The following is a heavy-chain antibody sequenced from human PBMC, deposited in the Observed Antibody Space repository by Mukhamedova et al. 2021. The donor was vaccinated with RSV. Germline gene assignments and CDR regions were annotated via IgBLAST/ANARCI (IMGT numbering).Heavy chain of an antibody. J-gene: IGHJ4*02. CDR3: IKDVTTGGADH. D-gene: IGHD1-1*01. Sequence: GGMGYADSVKGRFTVSRDNAKNSLYLQMNRLRDEDTAVYYGIKDVTTGGADHWGEGNLVTVSS. V-gene: IGHV3-9*01. CDR2: GGM.